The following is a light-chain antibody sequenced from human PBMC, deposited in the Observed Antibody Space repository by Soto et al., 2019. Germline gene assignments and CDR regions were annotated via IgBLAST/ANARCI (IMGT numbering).Light chain of an antibody. CDR2: GAS. CDR3: QQYGSSPLT. V-gene: IGKV3-20*01. Sequence: EIVLTQSPGTLSLSPGERATLSCRASQSVSSSYLAWYQQKPGQAPRLLIYGASSRATGIPDRFSGSGSGTDLTLTIRRLEPEDFAVYSCQQYGSSPLTFGGGTKVEIK. J-gene: IGKJ4*01. CDR1: QSVSSSY.